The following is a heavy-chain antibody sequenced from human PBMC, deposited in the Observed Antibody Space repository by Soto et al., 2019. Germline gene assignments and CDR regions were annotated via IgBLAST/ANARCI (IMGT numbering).Heavy chain of an antibody. CDR2: ISGSGGST. Sequence: EVQLLESGGGLVQPGGSLRLSCAASGFTFSSYAMSWVRQAPGKGLEWVSAISGSGGSTYYADSVKGRFTISRDNSKNTLYLQMNSLRAEDTGVYYCAKGSSGWYERFDYWGQGTLVTVSS. V-gene: IGHV3-23*01. J-gene: IGHJ4*02. CDR3: AKGSSGWYERFDY. CDR1: GFTFSSYA. D-gene: IGHD6-19*01.